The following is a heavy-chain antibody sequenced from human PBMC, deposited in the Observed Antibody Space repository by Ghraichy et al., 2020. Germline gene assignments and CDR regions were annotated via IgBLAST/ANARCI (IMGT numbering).Heavy chain of an antibody. Sequence: GGSLRLSCAASEFTFSTYWMSWVRQAPGRGLEWVANINKDGSEKNYVDSVKGRFTISRDNAKNSLYLQMNSLRVEDTAVYYCASGGSCLQDGGRGTLVTV. D-gene: IGHD2-15*01. CDR2: INKDGSEK. V-gene: IGHV3-7*01. J-gene: IGHJ2*01. CDR1: EFTFSTYW. CDR3: ASGGSCLQD.